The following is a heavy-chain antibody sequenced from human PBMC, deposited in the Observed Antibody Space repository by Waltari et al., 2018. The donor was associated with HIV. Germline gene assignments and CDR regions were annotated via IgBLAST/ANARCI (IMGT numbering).Heavy chain of an antibody. CDR1: GGSISSSSYF. Sequence: QLQLQESGPGLVQPSETLSLTCTVSGGSISSSSYFWGWLRQSPGQGLDWIGSIFYNGSANYNPSLKSRANLSVDTSKNQFSLKLNSVTAADTAVYYCARSPRGEQWLAYWGQGTLVTVSS. CDR3: ARSPRGEQWLAY. D-gene: IGHD6-19*01. CDR2: IFYNGSA. J-gene: IGHJ1*01. V-gene: IGHV4-39*01.